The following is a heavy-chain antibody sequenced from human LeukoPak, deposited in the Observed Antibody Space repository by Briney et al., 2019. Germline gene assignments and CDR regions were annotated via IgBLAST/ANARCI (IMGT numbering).Heavy chain of an antibody. D-gene: IGHD2-2*01. CDR2: IIPIFGTA. Sequence: SVKVSCKASGCTFSSYAISWVRQAPGQGLEWMGGIIPIFGTANYAQKFQGRVTITADESTSTAYMELSSLRSEDTAVYYCARTTCSSTSCYYPRYYFDYWGQGTLVTVSS. CDR1: GCTFSSYA. J-gene: IGHJ4*02. CDR3: ARTTCSSTSCYYPRYYFDY. V-gene: IGHV1-69*01.